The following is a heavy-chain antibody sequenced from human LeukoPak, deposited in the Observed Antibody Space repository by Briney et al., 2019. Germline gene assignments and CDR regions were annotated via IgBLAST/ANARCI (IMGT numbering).Heavy chain of an antibody. D-gene: IGHD6-13*01. CDR2: VDSNSNFM. V-gene: IGHV3-21*01. J-gene: IGHJ4*02. CDR1: GFTFGLYS. Sequence: PGGSLRLSCAASGFTFGLYSMTWVRQAPAKGLAWVSLVDSNSNFMNYADSVKGRFTISRDNAKKSLYLQMNSLRAEDTAVYYCAKVFHSWSRDYWGQGTLVTVSS. CDR3: AKVFHSWSRDY.